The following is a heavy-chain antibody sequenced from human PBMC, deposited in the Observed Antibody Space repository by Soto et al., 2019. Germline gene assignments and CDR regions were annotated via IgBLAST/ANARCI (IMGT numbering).Heavy chain of an antibody. CDR2: IHFSGST. CDR3: ARVQGVSYFDS. J-gene: IGHJ4*02. V-gene: IGHV4-31*03. CDR1: GGSINSGAYY. D-gene: IGHD2-8*01. Sequence: QVQLQESGPGLVKPSQTLSLTYTVSGGSINSGAYYWNWIRQHPGKGLEWIGYIHFSGSTYYNPSLKSRVAISTDTSNNQFSLRLSSVTAADTAVYYCARVQGVSYFDSWGQGALVTVSS.